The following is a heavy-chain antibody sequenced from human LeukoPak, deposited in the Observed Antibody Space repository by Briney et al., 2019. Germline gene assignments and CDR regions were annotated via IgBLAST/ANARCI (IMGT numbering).Heavy chain of an antibody. J-gene: IGHJ2*01. CDR3: ARRVAVAPLWYFDV. CDR2: VYYTGST. Sequence: SETLSLTCTVSGGSFSTYYWSWIRQPPGKGLEWIGYVYYTGSTNYNPSLKSRVTISLDTSKNQFSLKLSSVTAADTAVYYCARRVAVAPLWYFDVWGRGTLVTVSS. D-gene: IGHD2-21*01. CDR1: GGSFSTYY. V-gene: IGHV4-59*08.